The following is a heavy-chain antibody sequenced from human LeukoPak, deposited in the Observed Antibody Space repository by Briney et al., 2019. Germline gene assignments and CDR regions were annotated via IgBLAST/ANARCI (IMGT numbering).Heavy chain of an antibody. CDR1: GGSISSGGYY. Sequence: PSETLSLTCTVSGGSISSGGYYWGWIRQPPGKGLEWIGSIYYSRSTYYNPSLKSRVTISVDTSKNQFSLKLSSVTAADTAVYYCARLGVRGDYLGYWGQGTLVTVPS. V-gene: IGHV4-39*01. CDR2: IYYSRST. CDR3: ARLGVRGDYLGY. D-gene: IGHD3-10*01. J-gene: IGHJ4*02.